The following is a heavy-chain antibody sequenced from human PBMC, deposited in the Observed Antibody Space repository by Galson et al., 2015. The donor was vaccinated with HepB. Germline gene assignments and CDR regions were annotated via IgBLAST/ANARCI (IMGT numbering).Heavy chain of an antibody. CDR3: ARDRYCSSSSCAWYFDY. V-gene: IGHV1-46*03. Sequence: SVKVSCKASGYTFTSYYMHCVRQAPGQGLEWMGIINPSGGSTSYAQKFQGRVTMTRDTSTSTVYMELSSLRSEDTAVYYCARDRYCSSSSCAWYFDYWGQGTLVTVSS. CDR1: GYTFTSYY. CDR2: INPSGGST. D-gene: IGHD2-2*01. J-gene: IGHJ4*02.